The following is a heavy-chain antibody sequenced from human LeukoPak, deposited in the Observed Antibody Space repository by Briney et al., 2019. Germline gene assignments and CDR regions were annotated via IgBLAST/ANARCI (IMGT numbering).Heavy chain of an antibody. J-gene: IGHJ4*02. CDR3: ARGPAYCGGDCYSPFDY. CDR2: ISSSGCTI. D-gene: IGHD2-21*02. Sequence: PGGSLRLSCAASGFTFSSYEMNWVRQAPGKGLEWVSYISSSGCTIYYADSVKGRFTISRDNAKNSLYLQMNSLRAEDTAVYYCARGPAYCGGDCYSPFDYWGQGTLVTVSS. V-gene: IGHV3-48*03. CDR1: GFTFSSYE.